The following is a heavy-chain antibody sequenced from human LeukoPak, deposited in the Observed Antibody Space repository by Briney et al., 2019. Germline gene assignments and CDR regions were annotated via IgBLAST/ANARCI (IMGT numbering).Heavy chain of an antibody. Sequence: GGSLRLSCAASGFTVSSNYMSWVRQAPGKGLEWVSVIYSGGSTYYADSVKGRFTISRDNAKNSLYLQMNSLRAEDTAVYYCARDYFSRAALLGYFDLWGRGTLVTVSS. CDR3: ARDYFSRAALLGYFDL. V-gene: IGHV3-53*01. D-gene: IGHD2-15*01. CDR1: GFTVSSNY. J-gene: IGHJ2*01. CDR2: IYSGGST.